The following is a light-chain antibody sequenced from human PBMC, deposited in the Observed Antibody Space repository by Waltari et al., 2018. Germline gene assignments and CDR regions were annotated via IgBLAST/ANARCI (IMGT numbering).Light chain of an antibody. Sequence: QSALTQPASVSGSPGQSITISCTGTSSDVGGFNYVSWYQQHPGKAPKLMIFDVSNWPSGVSNRFSGSKSGNTASLTSSGLQAEDGADYYCSSYTSSATQIVGSGTKVTVL. CDR2: DVS. CDR3: SSYTSSATQI. CDR1: SSDVGGFNY. J-gene: IGLJ6*01. V-gene: IGLV2-14*03.